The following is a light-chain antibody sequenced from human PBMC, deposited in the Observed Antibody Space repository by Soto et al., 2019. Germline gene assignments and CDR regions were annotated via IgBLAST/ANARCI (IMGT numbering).Light chain of an antibody. CDR2: DAS. Sequence: DIQMTQSPSSLSASVGDRVTITCRASQSISSYLNWYQQKPGKAPKLLIFDASSLESGVPSRFSGSGSGTEFTLTISSLQPDDSATYYCQRYDYFTSFGQGTKLEIK. J-gene: IGKJ2*01. CDR3: QRYDYFTS. CDR1: QSISSY. V-gene: IGKV1-5*01.